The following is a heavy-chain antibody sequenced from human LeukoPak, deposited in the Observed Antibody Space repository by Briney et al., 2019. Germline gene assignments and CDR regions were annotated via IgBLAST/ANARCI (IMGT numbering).Heavy chain of an antibody. CDR1: GYTFTSYA. J-gene: IGHJ5*02. CDR2: INTNTGNP. D-gene: IGHD6-13*01. Sequence: ASVKVSCKASGYTFTSYAMNWVRQAPGQGLEWMGWINTNTGNPTYAQGFTGRFVFSLDTSVSTAYLQISSLKAEDTAVYYCARGGYSSSWYSLSWFDPWGQGTLVTVSS. CDR3: ARGGYSSSWYSLSWFDP. V-gene: IGHV7-4-1*02.